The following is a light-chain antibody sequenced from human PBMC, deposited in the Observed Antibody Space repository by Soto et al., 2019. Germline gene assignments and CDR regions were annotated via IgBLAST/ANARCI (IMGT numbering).Light chain of an antibody. CDR1: HSVSNY. V-gene: IGKV3-11*01. Sequence: EIVLTQSPATLSSSPGERATLSCRASHSVSNYLAWYQQKSGQAPRLLIYDASNRATGIPARFSGSGSGTDFTLTISSLEPEDFAVYYCQQRTNWSPITFGQGTRLEIK. J-gene: IGKJ5*01. CDR2: DAS. CDR3: QQRTNWSPIT.